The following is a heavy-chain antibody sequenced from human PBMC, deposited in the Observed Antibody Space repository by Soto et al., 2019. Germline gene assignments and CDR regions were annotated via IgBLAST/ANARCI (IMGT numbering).Heavy chain of an antibody. CDR3: AREEAGITGDIDAFDI. Sequence: SETLSLTCTVSGGSISSGGYYWSWIRQHPGKGLEWIGYIYYSGSTYYNPSLKSRVTISVDTSKNQFSLKLSSVTAADTAVYYCAREEAGITGDIDAFDIWGQGTMVTVSS. CDR2: IYYSGST. CDR1: GGSISSGGYY. D-gene: IGHD7-27*01. V-gene: IGHV4-31*03. J-gene: IGHJ3*02.